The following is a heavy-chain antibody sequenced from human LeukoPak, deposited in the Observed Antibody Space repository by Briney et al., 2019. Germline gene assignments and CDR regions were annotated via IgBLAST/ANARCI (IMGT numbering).Heavy chain of an antibody. J-gene: IGHJ4*02. CDR2: ISAYNGNT. Sequence: EASVKVSCKASGYTFTSYGISWVRQAPGQGLEWMGWISAYNGNTNYAQKLQGKVTMTTDTSTSTAYMELRSLRSDDTAVYYCARIQGMEWSSSHLYYFDYWGQGTLVTVSS. CDR1: GYTFTSYG. CDR3: ARIQGMEWSSSHLYYFDY. D-gene: IGHD3-3*01. V-gene: IGHV1-18*01.